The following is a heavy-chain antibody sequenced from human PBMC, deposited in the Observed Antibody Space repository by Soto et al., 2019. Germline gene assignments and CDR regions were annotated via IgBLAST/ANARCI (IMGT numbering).Heavy chain of an antibody. V-gene: IGHV1-69*02. Sequence: QVQLVQSGAEVKKPGSSVKVSCKASGGTFSSYTISWVRQAPGQGLEWMGRIIPILGIANYAQKFQGRVTITADKSTGTAYRELSSLRSEDTAVYYCARTVDVDWFDPWGQVTLVSVSS. CDR1: GGTFSSYT. D-gene: IGHD5-12*01. J-gene: IGHJ5*02. CDR2: IIPILGIA. CDR3: ARTVDVDWFDP.